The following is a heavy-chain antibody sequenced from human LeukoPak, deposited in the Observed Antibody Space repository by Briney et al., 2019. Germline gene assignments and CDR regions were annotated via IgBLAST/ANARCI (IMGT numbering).Heavy chain of an antibody. Sequence: PSETLSHTCAVYGGPFNGYYWLCIRQPPGKGLEWIGEINHSGSTNYNPSLKSRATISVDTSKNQFSLKLSSVTAADTAVYYCAGGSYDFDYWGQGTLVTVSS. D-gene: IGHD5-12*01. J-gene: IGHJ4*02. CDR2: INHSGST. CDR3: AGGSYDFDY. V-gene: IGHV4-34*01. CDR1: GGPFNGYY.